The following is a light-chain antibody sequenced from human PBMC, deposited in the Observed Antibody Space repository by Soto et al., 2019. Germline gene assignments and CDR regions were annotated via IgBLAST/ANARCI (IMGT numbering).Light chain of an antibody. CDR1: QSVGRN. CDR3: QQFSDWPEFT. V-gene: IGKV3-15*01. J-gene: IGKJ3*01. Sequence: EIVMTQSPATLSVSPGERATLSCRASQSVGRNLAWYQHRPGQTPRLLIYGTSTRTTGTPPRFTGSGSGTEFTLNISSLQYEDFAVSYCQQFSDWPEFTIGPGTKVEIK. CDR2: GTS.